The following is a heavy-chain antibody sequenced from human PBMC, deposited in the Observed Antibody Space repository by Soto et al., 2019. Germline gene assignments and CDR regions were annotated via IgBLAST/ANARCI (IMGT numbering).Heavy chain of an antibody. CDR2: IYRTGST. D-gene: IGHD1-7*01. CDR1: GGSFTSNNG. J-gene: IGHJ4*02. CDR3: ASRDPGTSVDY. V-gene: IGHV4-4*02. Sequence: PSETLSLTCGVSGGSFTSNNGWTWVRQPPGQGLEWIGEIYRTGSTNYNPSLKSRVTISLDKSENQFSLKVTSLTAADTAVYYCASRDPGTSVDYWGQGTLVTVSS.